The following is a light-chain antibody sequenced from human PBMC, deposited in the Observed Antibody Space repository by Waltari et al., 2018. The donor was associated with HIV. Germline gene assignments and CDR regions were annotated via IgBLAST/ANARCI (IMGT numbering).Light chain of an antibody. CDR1: RSDVGDHNY. V-gene: IGLV2-11*01. J-gene: IGLJ1*01. CDR2: DVR. CDR3: CAYAAAHISYV. Sequence: QSALTQPPSVSGSPGQSVTIPCTGTRSDVGDHNYVSWYQPHPGKAPKLIIFDVRQRPSGVPDRFSGSKSGSTASLTISGLQTEDEADYFCCAYAAAHISYVFGSGTKVAVL.